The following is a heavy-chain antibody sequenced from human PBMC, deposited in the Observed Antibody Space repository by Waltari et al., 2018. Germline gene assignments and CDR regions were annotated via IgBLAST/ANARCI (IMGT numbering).Heavy chain of an antibody. Sequence: QVQLQESGPGLVKPSETLSLTCTVSGGSISSYYWSWIRQPPGKGLEWIGYIYYSGSTNYNPSLKSRVTISVDTSKNQFSLKLSSVTAADTAVYYCARDGVDSSGYYQTYYFDYWGQGTLVTVSS. CDR1: GGSISSYY. V-gene: IGHV4-59*01. CDR2: IYYSGST. CDR3: ARDGVDSSGYYQTYYFDY. J-gene: IGHJ4*02. D-gene: IGHD3-22*01.